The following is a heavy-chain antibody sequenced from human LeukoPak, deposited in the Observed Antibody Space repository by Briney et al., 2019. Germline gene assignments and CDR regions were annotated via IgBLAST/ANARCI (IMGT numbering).Heavy chain of an antibody. V-gene: IGHV3-30*02. Sequence: GGSLRLSCAASGFTLSSYGMHWVRQAPGKGLEWVAFIRYDGSNKYYADSVKGRFTISRDNSKNTLYLQMNSLRAEDTAVYYCAKGHLYYYDSSGYYSYFDYWGQGTLVTVSS. J-gene: IGHJ4*02. CDR2: IRYDGSNK. CDR1: GFTLSSYG. CDR3: AKGHLYYYDSSGYYSYFDY. D-gene: IGHD3-22*01.